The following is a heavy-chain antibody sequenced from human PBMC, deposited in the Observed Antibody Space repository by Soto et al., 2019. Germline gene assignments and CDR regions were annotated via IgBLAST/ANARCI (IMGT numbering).Heavy chain of an antibody. Sequence: ASVKVSCKASGYSFTRYAMHWVRQAPGQRLEWMGWINAGNGNTKYSQKFQGRVTITRDTSASTANMELSSLRSEDTAVYYCARDRVGIAEYYYYMDVWGKGTTVTVSS. V-gene: IGHV1-3*01. J-gene: IGHJ6*03. CDR3: ARDRVGIAEYYYYMDV. CDR1: GYSFTRYA. D-gene: IGHD6-13*01. CDR2: INAGNGNT.